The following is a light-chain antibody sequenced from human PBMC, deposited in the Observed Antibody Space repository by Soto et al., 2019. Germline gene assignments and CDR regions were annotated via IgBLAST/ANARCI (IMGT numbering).Light chain of an antibody. CDR3: SSYTSISTVI. V-gene: IGLV2-14*01. CDR2: EVS. Sequence: QSALTQPASVSGSPGQSITISCTGTSSDVGGYKYVSWYQHHPGKAPKLIIYEVSNRPSGVSNRFSGSKSGNTASLTISGLQAEDEADYYCSSYTSISTVIFGGGTKLTVL. CDR1: SSDVGGYKY. J-gene: IGLJ2*01.